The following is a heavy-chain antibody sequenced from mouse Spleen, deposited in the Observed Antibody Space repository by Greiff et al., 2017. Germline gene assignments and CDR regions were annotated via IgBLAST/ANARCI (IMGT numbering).Heavy chain of an antibody. D-gene: IGHD2-4*01. V-gene: IGHV1-85*01. CDR3: ARPYYDYDAVWFAY. J-gene: IGHJ3*01. CDR1: GYTFTSYD. Sequence: QVQLQQSGPELVKPGASVKLSCKASGYTFTSYDINWVKQRPGQGLEWIGWIYPRDGSTKYNEKFKGKATLTVDTSSSTAYMELHSLTSEDSAVYFCARPYYDYDAVWFAYWGQGTLVTVSA. CDR2: IYPRDGST.